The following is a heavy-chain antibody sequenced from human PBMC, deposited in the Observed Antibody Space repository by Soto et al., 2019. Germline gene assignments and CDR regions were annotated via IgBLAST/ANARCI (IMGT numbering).Heavy chain of an antibody. Sequence: SETLSLTCTVSGGSISSSSYYWGWIHQPPGKGLEWIGSIYYSGSTYYNPSLKSRVTISVDTSKNQFSLKLSSVTAADTAVYYCATAGRKYYYYGMDVWGQGTTVTVSS. CDR2: IYYSGST. CDR1: GGSISSSSYY. V-gene: IGHV4-39*01. CDR3: ATAGRKYYYYGMDV. J-gene: IGHJ6*02. D-gene: IGHD3-10*01.